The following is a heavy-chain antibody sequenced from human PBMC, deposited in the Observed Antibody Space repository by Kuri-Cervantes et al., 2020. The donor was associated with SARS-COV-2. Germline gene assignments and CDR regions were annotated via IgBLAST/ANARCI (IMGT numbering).Heavy chain of an antibody. CDR1: GFTFSSYS. CDR3: ARDVGIVATTPFDY. J-gene: IGHJ4*02. Sequence: GGSLRLSCAASGFTFSSYSMNWVRQAPGKGLEWVSSISSSSSYIYYADSVKGRFTISRHNSKNTLYLQMNSLRAEDTAVYYCARDVGIVATTPFDYWGQGTLVTVSS. V-gene: IGHV3-21*04. D-gene: IGHD5-12*01. CDR2: ISSSSSYI.